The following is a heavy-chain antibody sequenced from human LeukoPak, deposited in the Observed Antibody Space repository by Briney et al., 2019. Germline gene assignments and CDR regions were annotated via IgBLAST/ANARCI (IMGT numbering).Heavy chain of an antibody. J-gene: IGHJ6*03. D-gene: IGHD3-10*01. Sequence: PSETLSLTCAVYGGSFSGYYWSWIRQPPGKGLEWIGEINHSGSTNYNPSLKSRVTISVDTSKNQFSLKLSSVTAADTAVYYCARGRPGLGGSGRKSYYYYMDVWGKGTTVTVSS. V-gene: IGHV4-34*01. CDR2: INHSGST. CDR1: GGSFSGYY. CDR3: ARGRPGLGGSGRKSYYYYMDV.